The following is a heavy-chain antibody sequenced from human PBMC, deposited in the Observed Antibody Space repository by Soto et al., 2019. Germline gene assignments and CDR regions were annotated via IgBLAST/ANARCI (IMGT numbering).Heavy chain of an antibody. CDR3: VRFGGAAAGPGDY. CDR2: ISSSSSYI. Sequence: PGGSLRLSCAASGFTFSSYSMNWVRQAPGKGLEWVSSISSSSSYIYYANSVKGRFTISRDNAKNSLYLQMNSLRAEDTAVYYCVRFGGAAAGPGDYWGQGTLVTVSS. CDR1: GFTFSSYS. J-gene: IGHJ4*02. V-gene: IGHV3-21*01. D-gene: IGHD6-13*01.